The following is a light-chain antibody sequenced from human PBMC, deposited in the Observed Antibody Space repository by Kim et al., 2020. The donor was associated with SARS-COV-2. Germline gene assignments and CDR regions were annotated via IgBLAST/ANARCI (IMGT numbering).Light chain of an antibody. CDR1: SLKTYY. CDR2: GKN. CDR3: NSRDSSGNRWV. V-gene: IGLV3-19*01. J-gene: IGLJ3*02. Sequence: ALGQTVRITCQGDSLKTYYGSWYQQKPGQAPLPVMYGKNIRPSGIPDRFSGSSSGNTTSLTITGTQAEDEADYYCNSRDSSGNRWVFGGGTQLTVL.